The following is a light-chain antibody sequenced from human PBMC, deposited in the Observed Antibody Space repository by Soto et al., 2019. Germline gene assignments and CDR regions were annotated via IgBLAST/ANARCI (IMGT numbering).Light chain of an antibody. CDR2: EVS. Sequence: QSALTQPPSASGSPGQSVTISCTGTSSDVGGYNYVSWYQQHPGKAPKLMIYEVSKRPSGVPDRFSGSKSGNTASLTVSGLQAEDEADYYCGTWDDSLVSYVFGTGTKLTVL. V-gene: IGLV2-8*01. CDR1: SSDVGGYNY. CDR3: GTWDDSLVSYV. J-gene: IGLJ1*01.